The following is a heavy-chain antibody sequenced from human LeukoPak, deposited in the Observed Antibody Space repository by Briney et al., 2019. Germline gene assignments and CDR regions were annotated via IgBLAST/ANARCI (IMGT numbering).Heavy chain of an antibody. CDR1: GFTFSTYG. CDR2: IWSDGNNK. J-gene: IGHJ3*02. CDR3: VKEKGPFDAFDI. Sequence: GGSLRLSCAASGFTFSTYGMHWVRLAPGKGLEGVAVIWSDGNNKFYADSVKGRFTFSRGNSRNTLSLQMNSLRAEDTAVYYCVKEKGPFDAFDIWGQGTMVTVSS. V-gene: IGHV3-33*06.